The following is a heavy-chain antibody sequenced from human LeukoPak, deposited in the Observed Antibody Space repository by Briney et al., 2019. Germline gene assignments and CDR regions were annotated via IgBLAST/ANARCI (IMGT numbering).Heavy chain of an antibody. Sequence: SETPSLTCTVSGGSISSYYWSWIRQPAGKGLEWIGRIYTSGSTNYNPSLKSRVTMSVDTSKNQFSLKLSSVTAADTAVYYCARVQVEYSSSSDAYYYYYYMDVWGKGTTVTVSS. CDR1: GGSISSYY. J-gene: IGHJ6*03. D-gene: IGHD6-6*01. CDR3: ARVQVEYSSSSDAYYYYYYMDV. CDR2: IYTSGST. V-gene: IGHV4-4*07.